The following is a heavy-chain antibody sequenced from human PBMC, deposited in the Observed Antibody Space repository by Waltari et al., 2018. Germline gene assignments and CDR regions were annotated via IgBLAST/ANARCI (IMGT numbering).Heavy chain of an antibody. CDR2: IYYSGST. D-gene: IGHD1-7*01. Sequence: QLRLQEWGPGLVKAWENLSLTCTFAGGSISSSSYYWGWIRQPPGKGLEWIGSIYYSGSTYYNPSLKSRVTISVDTSKHQFSLKPSSVTAADAAVYYCARHGEGTETTYFYYYYMDVWGKGTTVTGSS. CDR1: GGSISSSSYY. CDR3: ARHGEGTETTYFYYYYMDV. J-gene: IGHJ6*03. V-gene: IGHV4-39*01.